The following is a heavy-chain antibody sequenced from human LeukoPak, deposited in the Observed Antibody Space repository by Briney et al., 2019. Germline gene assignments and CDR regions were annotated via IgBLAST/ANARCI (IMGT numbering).Heavy chain of an antibody. Sequence: ASVKVSCKASGYTFTGYYMHWVRQAPGQGLEGMGWINPNSGGTNYAQKFQGRVTMTRDTSISTAYMELSRLRSDDTAVYYCAREVTTVTTDAFAIWGQGTMVTVSS. CDR1: GYTFTGYY. CDR3: AREVTTVTTDAFAI. D-gene: IGHD4-17*01. CDR2: INPNSGGT. V-gene: IGHV1-2*02. J-gene: IGHJ3*02.